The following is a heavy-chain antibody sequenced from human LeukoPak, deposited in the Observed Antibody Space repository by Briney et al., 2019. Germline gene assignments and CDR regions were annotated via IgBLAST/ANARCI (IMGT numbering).Heavy chain of an antibody. V-gene: IGHV3-48*01. Sequence: GGSLRLSCAASGFTFSSYSMNWVRQAPGKGLEWVSYISSSGSTIYYAVSVKGRFTISRDNAKNSLYLQMNSLRAEDTAVYYCARGTYYYDSSGYIGYWGQGTLVTVSS. D-gene: IGHD3-22*01. CDR2: ISSSGSTI. J-gene: IGHJ4*02. CDR3: ARGTYYYDSSGYIGY. CDR1: GFTFSSYS.